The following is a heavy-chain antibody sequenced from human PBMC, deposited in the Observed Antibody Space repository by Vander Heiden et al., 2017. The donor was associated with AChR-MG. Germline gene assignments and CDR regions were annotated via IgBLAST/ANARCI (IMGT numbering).Heavy chain of an antibody. D-gene: IGHD1-26*01. CDR2: IYYSGST. V-gene: IGHV4-39*01. CDR1: GGSISSSSYY. J-gene: IGHJ3*02. CDR3: ARPGVFRVGATPDAFDI. Sequence: QLQLQESGPGLVKPSETLSLTCTVSGGSISSSSYYWGWIRQPPGKGLEWIGSIYYSGSTYYNPSLKSRVTISVDTSKNQFSLKLSSVTAADTAVYYCARPGVFRVGATPDAFDIWGQGTMVTVSS.